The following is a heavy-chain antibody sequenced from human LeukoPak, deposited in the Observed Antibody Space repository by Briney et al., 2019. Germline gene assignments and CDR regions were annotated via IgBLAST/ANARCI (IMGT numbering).Heavy chain of an antibody. CDR2: SYSGGST. D-gene: IGHD3-10*01. Sequence: GGSLRLSCAASGFTVSSNYISWVRQAPGKGLECVSVSYSGGSTDYADSVKGRFTISRDNSKNTLYLQMNSLRTENTAVYYCARGVIRGIDAFDIWCQGTMVTVSS. CDR3: ARGVIRGIDAFDI. V-gene: IGHV3-66*02. CDR1: GFTVSSNY. J-gene: IGHJ3*02.